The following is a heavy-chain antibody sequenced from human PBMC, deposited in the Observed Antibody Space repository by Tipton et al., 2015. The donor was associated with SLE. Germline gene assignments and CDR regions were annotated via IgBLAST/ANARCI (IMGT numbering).Heavy chain of an antibody. J-gene: IGHJ4*02. D-gene: IGHD3-22*01. CDR1: GGSISSSRYY. CDR3: ARDRVDSSGYSDY. V-gene: IGHV4-39*07. CDR2: IYYSGST. Sequence: TLSLTCTVSGGSISSSRYYWGWIRQPPGKGLEWIGSIYYSGSTYYNPSLKSRVTISVDTSKNQFSLKLSSVTAADTAVHYCARDRVDSSGYSDYWGQGTLVTVSS.